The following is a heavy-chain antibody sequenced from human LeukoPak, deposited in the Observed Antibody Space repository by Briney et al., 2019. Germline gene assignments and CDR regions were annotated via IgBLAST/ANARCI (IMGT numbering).Heavy chain of an antibody. CDR1: LFTFSSYA. CDR3: AKDVTVAGTDAFDI. J-gene: IGHJ3*02. Sequence: GGSLRLSCAPSLFTFSSYAMSWVHQAPWKGREWVSAISGSGGSTYYADSVKGRFTISRENSKNTLYLQMNSLRAEDTAVYYCAKDVTVAGTDAFDIWGQGTMVTVSS. CDR2: ISGSGGST. D-gene: IGHD6-19*01. V-gene: IGHV3-23*01.